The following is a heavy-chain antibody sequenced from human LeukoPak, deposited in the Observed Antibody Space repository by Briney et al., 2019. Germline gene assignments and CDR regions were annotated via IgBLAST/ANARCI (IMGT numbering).Heavy chain of an antibody. CDR2: IYYSGST. CDR1: GGSISSGIYY. V-gene: IGHV4-31*03. D-gene: IGHD3-22*01. CDR3: ARGGSYYYDSSGYYFFDY. J-gene: IGHJ4*02. Sequence: SQTLSLTCSVSGGSISSGIYYWTWLRQHPGKGLEWIGYIYYSGSTYYNPSLKSRVTISVDTSKNHFSLRLSSVTAADTAVYYCARGGSYYYDSSGYYFFDYWGQGTLVTVSS.